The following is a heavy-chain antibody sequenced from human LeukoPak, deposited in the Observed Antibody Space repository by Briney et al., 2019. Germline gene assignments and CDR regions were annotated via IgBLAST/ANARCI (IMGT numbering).Heavy chain of an antibody. D-gene: IGHD3-10*01. J-gene: IGHJ3*02. CDR1: GFTFSSYA. V-gene: IGHV3-23*01. CDR3: AKMDGANDAFDI. Sequence: PGGSLRLSCAASGFTFSSYAMSWVRQAPGKGLEWVSAISGSGGNTYYADSVKGRFTISRDNSKNTLYLQMNSLRAEDTAVYYCAKMDGANDAFDIRGQGTMVTVSS. CDR2: ISGSGGNT.